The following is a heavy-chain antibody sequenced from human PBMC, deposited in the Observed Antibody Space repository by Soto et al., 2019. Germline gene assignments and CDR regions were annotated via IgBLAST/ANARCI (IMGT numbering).Heavy chain of an antibody. Sequence: ASVKVSCKASGGTFSSYAISWVRQAPGQGLEWMGGIIPIFGTANYAQKFQGRVTMTADESTSTVYMELSSLRSEDTAVYYCARDPFLVATRDDYWGQGTLVTVST. CDR1: GGTFSSYA. V-gene: IGHV1-69*13. J-gene: IGHJ4*02. CDR2: IIPIFGTA. D-gene: IGHD5-12*01. CDR3: ARDPFLVATRDDY.